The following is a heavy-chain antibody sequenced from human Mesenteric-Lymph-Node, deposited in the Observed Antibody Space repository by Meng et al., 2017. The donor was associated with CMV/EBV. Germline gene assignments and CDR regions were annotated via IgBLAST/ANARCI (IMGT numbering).Heavy chain of an antibody. CDR3: ARDPYYYYDTSSNPPDY. V-gene: IGHV4-39*07. CDR2: IYYRGNT. CDR1: GDAIANGEYC. D-gene: IGHD3-22*01. Sequence: SETLSLTCTVSGDAIANGEYCWGWIRQSPGKGLEWIGNIYYRGNTYYNPSLRSRVTMSVDTSKGQFSLKLRSVTAADTAVYYCARDPYYYYDTSSNPPDYWGRGVLVTVSS. J-gene: IGHJ4*02.